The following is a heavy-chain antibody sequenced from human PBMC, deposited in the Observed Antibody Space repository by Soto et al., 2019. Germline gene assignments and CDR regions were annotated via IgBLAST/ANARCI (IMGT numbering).Heavy chain of an antibody. CDR2: IYHSGST. J-gene: IGHJ3*02. D-gene: IGHD3-22*01. CDR3: ARVYYDSSGYRGAGLRYAFDI. Sequence: SETLSLTCAVSGCSISSGYYWGWIRQPPGKGLEWIGSIYHSGSTYYNPSLKSRVTISVDTSKNQFSLKLSSVTAADTAVYYCARVYYDSSGYRGAGLRYAFDIWGQGTMVT. V-gene: IGHV4-38-2*01. CDR1: GCSISSGYY.